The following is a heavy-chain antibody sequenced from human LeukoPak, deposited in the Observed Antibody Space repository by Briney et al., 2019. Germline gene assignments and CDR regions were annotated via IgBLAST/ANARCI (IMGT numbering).Heavy chain of an antibody. J-gene: IGHJ6*02. CDR3: ARLPRGYSYGYYYYYGMDV. V-gene: IGHV4-39*01. CDR1: GGSISSSSYY. D-gene: IGHD5-18*01. Sequence: SETLSLTCTVSGGSISSSSYYWGWIRQPPGKGLEWIGSIYYSGSTYYNPSLKSRVTISVDTSKNQFSLKLSSVTAADTAVYYCARLPRGYSYGYYYYYGMDVWGQGTTVTASS. CDR2: IYYSGST.